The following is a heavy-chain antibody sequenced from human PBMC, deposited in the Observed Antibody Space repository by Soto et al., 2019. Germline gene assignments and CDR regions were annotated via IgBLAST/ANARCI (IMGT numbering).Heavy chain of an antibody. J-gene: IGHJ6*02. Sequence: PGGSLILSCAASAFNFSSYAMSWVRQAPGKGLEWVSAISGSGVSTYYADSVKGRFTISRDNSKSTLYLQMNSLRAEDTALYYCAKGRSYYYYYGVDVWGQGTTVTVSS. CDR3: AKGRSYYYYYGVDV. CDR1: AFNFSSYA. CDR2: ISGSGVST. V-gene: IGHV3-23*01.